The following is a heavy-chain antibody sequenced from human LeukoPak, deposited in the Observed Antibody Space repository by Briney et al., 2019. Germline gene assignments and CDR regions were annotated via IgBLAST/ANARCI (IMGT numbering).Heavy chain of an antibody. D-gene: IGHD6-19*01. CDR2: IYPRGST. CDR3: ARASGWYAFDI. Sequence: SETLSLTCTVSGDSISRGSFSWTWIRQAPGKGLEWIGYIYPRGSTYYNPSLKSRVNLSIDKSSNQFSLDLASVTAADTAVYYCARASGWYAFDIWGQGKMVTVSS. V-gene: IGHV4-30-2*01. J-gene: IGHJ3*02. CDR1: GDSISRGSFS.